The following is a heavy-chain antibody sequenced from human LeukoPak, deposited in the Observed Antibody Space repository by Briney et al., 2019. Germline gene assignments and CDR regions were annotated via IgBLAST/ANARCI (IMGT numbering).Heavy chain of an antibody. Sequence: GESLKISCKGSGYSFTSYWIGWVRQMPGKGLGWMGIIYPGDSDTRYSPSFQGQVTMSADKSISTAYLQWSSLRASDTAMYYCARLAYCGGDCYSDGAFYIWGQGTMVTVSS. D-gene: IGHD2-21*02. CDR2: IYPGDSDT. J-gene: IGHJ3*02. CDR3: ARLAYCGGDCYSDGAFYI. V-gene: IGHV5-51*01. CDR1: GYSFTSYW.